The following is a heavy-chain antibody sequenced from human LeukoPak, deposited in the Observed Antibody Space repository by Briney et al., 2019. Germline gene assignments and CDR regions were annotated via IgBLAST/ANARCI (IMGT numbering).Heavy chain of an antibody. V-gene: IGHV1-18*01. J-gene: IGHJ6*03. CDR1: GYTFTTYG. Sequence: ASVNVSCKASGYTFTTYGISWVRQAPGQGLEWMGWISPYNGDTNYAQKLQGRVTMTTDTSTSTAYMELRSLRADDTAVYFCARGPSFSNSLYYCYYYMDVWDKGTAVTV. CDR3: ARGPSFSNSLYYCYYYMDV. CDR2: ISPYNGDT. D-gene: IGHD4-11*01.